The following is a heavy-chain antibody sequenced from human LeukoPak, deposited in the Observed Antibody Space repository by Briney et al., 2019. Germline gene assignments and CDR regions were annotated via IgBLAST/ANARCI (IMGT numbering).Heavy chain of an antibody. D-gene: IGHD6-19*01. CDR2: INPNSGGT. CDR3: ARDRYSSGWYEGFDY. Sequence: ASVKVSCKASGYTFTGYYMHWVRQAPGQGLEWMGWINPNSGGTNYAQKFQGRVTMTRDTSISTAYMELSRLRSDGTAVYYCARDRYSSGWYEGFDYWGQGTLVTVSS. CDR1: GYTFTGYY. J-gene: IGHJ4*02. V-gene: IGHV1-2*02.